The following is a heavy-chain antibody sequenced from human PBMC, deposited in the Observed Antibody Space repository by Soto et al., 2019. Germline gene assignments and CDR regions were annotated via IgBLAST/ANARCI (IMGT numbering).Heavy chain of an antibody. D-gene: IGHD3-22*01. CDR3: ARVRIDYYDSSGYYYFDY. Sequence: GGSLRLSCAASGFTFSSYWMHWVRQAPGKGLVWVSRINRDGSSTSYADSVKGRFTISRDNAKNTLYLQMNSLRAEDTAVYYCARVRIDYYDSSGYYYFDYWGQGTLVTVSS. CDR2: INRDGSST. CDR1: GFTFSSYW. J-gene: IGHJ4*02. V-gene: IGHV3-74*01.